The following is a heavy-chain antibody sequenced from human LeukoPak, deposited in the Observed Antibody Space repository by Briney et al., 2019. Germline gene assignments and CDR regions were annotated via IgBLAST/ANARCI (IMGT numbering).Heavy chain of an antibody. CDR2: ISSSGSTI. CDR3: ARMEAYCGGDCARGLDY. Sequence: GGSLRLSCAASGFTFSGYYMSWIRQAPGKGLEWVSYISSSGSTIYYADSVKGRFTISRDNAKNSLYLQMNSLRAEDTAVYYCARMEAYCGGDCARGLDYWGQGTLVTVSS. D-gene: IGHD2-21*02. J-gene: IGHJ4*02. V-gene: IGHV3-11*04. CDR1: GFTFSGYY.